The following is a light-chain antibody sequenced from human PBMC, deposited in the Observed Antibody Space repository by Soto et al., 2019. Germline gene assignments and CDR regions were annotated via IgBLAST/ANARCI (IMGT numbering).Light chain of an antibody. J-gene: IGLJ1*01. CDR2: DVT. Sequence: QSVLTQPAAVSGSPGQSMTISCTETRSDVGGYNYVYWHQQHPGKAPKLMIYDVTNRPSGVSDRFSGSKSGNTASLTISGLQAEDEADYYCSSYTSSSTYVFGAGTKVTVL. CDR1: RSDVGGYNY. V-gene: IGLV2-14*01. CDR3: SSYTSSSTYV.